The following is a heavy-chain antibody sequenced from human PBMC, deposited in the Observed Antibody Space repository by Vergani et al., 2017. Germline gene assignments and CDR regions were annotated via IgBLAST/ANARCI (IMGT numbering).Heavy chain of an antibody. D-gene: IGHD5-12*01. CDR3: ARGGYRDYFDY. CDR2: INHSGST. CDR1: GRSFSGYY. J-gene: IGHJ4*02. V-gene: IGHV4-34*01. Sequence: QVQLQQWGAGLLKPSETLSLTCAVYGRSFSGYYWSWIRQPPGKGLEWIGEINHSGSTNYNPSLKSRVTISVDTSKNQFSLKLSSVTAADTAVYYCARGGYRDYFDYWGQGTLVTVSS.